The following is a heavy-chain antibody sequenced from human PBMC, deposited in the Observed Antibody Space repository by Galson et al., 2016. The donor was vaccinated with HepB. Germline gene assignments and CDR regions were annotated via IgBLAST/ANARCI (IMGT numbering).Heavy chain of an antibody. CDR1: GYSFTTYA. CDR3: ARDGEDGAGPPTYDFYFNY. CDR2: INTANGNT. V-gene: IGHV1-3*04. J-gene: IGHJ4*02. Sequence: SVKVSCKASGYSFTTYAVHWVRQAPGQRLEWMGWINTANGNTRYSQSFQGRVTITRDTSASIAYMELSSLRSEDTAVYYCARDGEDGAGPPTYDFYFNYWGQGTLVTVSS. D-gene: IGHD3/OR15-3a*01.